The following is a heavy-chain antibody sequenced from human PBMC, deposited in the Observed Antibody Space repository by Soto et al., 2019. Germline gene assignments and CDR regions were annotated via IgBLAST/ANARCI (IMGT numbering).Heavy chain of an antibody. CDR2: INPSGDSR. CDR3: ARCSLPTGSYLSLDFDY. J-gene: IGHJ4*02. V-gene: IGHV1-46*01. CDR1: GFSFSDYF. D-gene: IGHD3-16*02. Sequence: ASVKVSCKASGFSFSDYFMHWVRQAPGQGLEWMGIINPSGDSRNYAQKFQGRVTITRDTSTSTVYMDLSSLRYEDTAVYYCARCSLPTGSYLSLDFDYWGQGTLVTVSS.